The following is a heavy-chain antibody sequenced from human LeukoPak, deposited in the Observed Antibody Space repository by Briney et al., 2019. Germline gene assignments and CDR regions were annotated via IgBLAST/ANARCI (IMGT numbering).Heavy chain of an antibody. CDR3: ARGQQLWGWFDP. CDR1: GGSISGSNYY. J-gene: IGHJ5*02. Sequence: SETLSLTCTVSGGSISGSNYYWGWIRQPPGMGLEWIGSIYYSGSTYYNPSLESRVTVSVDTSKNQFSLKLTSVTAADTAVYYCARGQQLWGWFDPWGQGTLVTVSS. V-gene: IGHV4-39*07. CDR2: IYYSGST. D-gene: IGHD5-18*01.